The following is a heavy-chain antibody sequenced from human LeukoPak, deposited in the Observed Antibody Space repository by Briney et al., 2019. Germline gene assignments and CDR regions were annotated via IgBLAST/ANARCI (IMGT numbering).Heavy chain of an antibody. CDR3: ARDGPLYSGFGVCYFDY. D-gene: IGHD5-12*01. V-gene: IGHV3-74*03. Sequence: PGGSLRLSCAASGFAFSVSWMHWVRQAPGKGLVWVSVIKSDGSGTAYADSVKGRFTISRDNAKNTVYLQMNSLRAEDTAVYYCARDGPLYSGFGVCYFDYWGQGTLVTVSS. J-gene: IGHJ4*02. CDR2: IKSDGSGT. CDR1: GFAFSVSW.